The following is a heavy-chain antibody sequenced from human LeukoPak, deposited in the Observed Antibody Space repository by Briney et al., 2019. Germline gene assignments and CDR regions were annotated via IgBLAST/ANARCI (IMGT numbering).Heavy chain of an antibody. CDR1: GFTFSSYS. CDR2: ISSDSGYI. Sequence: PGGSLRLSCAGSGFTFSSYSMNWVRQAPGKGLEWVSSISSDSGYIYYADSMKGRFTISRDNAKNSLYLQMNSLRAEDTAVYYCARDPSYQDIVVVPAAWGRGTQVTVSS. CDR3: ARDPSYQDIVVVPAA. D-gene: IGHD2-2*01. J-gene: IGHJ4*02. V-gene: IGHV3-21*01.